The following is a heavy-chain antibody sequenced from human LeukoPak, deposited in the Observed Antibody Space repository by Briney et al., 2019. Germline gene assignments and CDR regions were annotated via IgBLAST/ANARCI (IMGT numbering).Heavy chain of an antibody. CDR3: ARDHDYGDFDY. Sequence: QPGGSLRLSCAASGITASNFYMMWVRQAPGKGLVWVSRINSDGSSTSYADSVKGRFTISRDNAKNTLYLQMNSLRAEDTAVYYCARDHDYGDFDYWGQGTLVTVSS. J-gene: IGHJ4*02. D-gene: IGHD4-17*01. CDR1: GITASNFY. CDR2: INSDGSST. V-gene: IGHV3-74*01.